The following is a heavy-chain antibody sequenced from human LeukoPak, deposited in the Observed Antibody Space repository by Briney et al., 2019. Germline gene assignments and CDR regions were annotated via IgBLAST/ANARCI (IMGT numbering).Heavy chain of an antibody. J-gene: IGHJ4*02. Sequence: SQTLSLTCTVSGGSISSGGYYWSWIRQHPGKGLEWIGYIYYSGSTYYNPSLKSRITISVDTSKNHFSLKLSSVTAADTAVYYCARGGGKGVVPAATKYYFDYWGQGTLVTVSS. CDR3: ARGGGKGVVPAATKYYFDY. CDR2: IYYSGST. CDR1: GGSISSGGYY. V-gene: IGHV4-31*03. D-gene: IGHD2-2*01.